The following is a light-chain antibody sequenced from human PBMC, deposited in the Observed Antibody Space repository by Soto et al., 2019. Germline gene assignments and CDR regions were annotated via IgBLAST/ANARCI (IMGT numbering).Light chain of an antibody. CDR2: GAS. CDR3: QQYGSSRDT. J-gene: IGKJ2*01. V-gene: IGKV3-20*01. CDR1: QSVSGGNS. Sequence: EIVLTKSPGTLSLSPGERATLSCRASQSVSGGNSSAWYQHKPGQAPRLLIYGASNRATGTPDKFSGSGSGTDFTLTISRLEPEDCAVYYCQQYGSSRDTFGQGTKLEIK.